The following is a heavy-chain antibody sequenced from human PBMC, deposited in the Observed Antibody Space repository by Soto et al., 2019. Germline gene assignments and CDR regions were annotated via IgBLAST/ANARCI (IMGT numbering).Heavy chain of an antibody. CDR1: GFTFSSYG. CDR2: IWYDGSNK. D-gene: IGHD3-10*01. V-gene: IGHV3-33*01. Sequence: ESVGGVVQPGRSLRLSCAASGFTFSSYGMHWVRQAPGKGLEWVAVIWYDGSNKYYADSVKGRFTISRDNSKNTLYLQMNSLRAEDTAVYYCVSKFGEDEYFQHWGQGTLVTVSS. J-gene: IGHJ1*01. CDR3: VSKFGEDEYFQH.